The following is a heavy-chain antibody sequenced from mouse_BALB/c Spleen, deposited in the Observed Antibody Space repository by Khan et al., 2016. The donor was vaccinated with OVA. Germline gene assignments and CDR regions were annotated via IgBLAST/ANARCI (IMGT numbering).Heavy chain of an antibody. CDR2: IDPENGDT. Sequence: VQLQQSGAELVRPGALVKLSCKASGFNIKDYYMHWVKQRPEQGLVWIGRIDPENGDTIYDPKFQGKASITSDTSSNTAYLQLSSLTSEDTAVYYCARDGYSPWFAYWGQGTLVTDSA. J-gene: IGHJ3*01. CDR3: ARDGYSPWFAY. D-gene: IGHD2-3*01. CDR1: GFNIKDYY. V-gene: IGHV14-1*02.